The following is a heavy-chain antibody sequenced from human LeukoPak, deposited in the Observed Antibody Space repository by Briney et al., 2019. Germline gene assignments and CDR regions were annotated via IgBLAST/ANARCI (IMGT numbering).Heavy chain of an antibody. D-gene: IGHD2-2*01. CDR3: VRSNNNDY. V-gene: IGHV3-30*02. CDR1: GFTFSDYS. J-gene: IGHJ4*02. Sequence: GGSLRLSCAASGFTFSDYSMNWVRQAPGKGLEWVTFISYDGSTKTYADSVKGRFTISRDTSKNTLHLQMNSLRAEDTAVYYCVRSNNNDYWGQGTLVTVSS. CDR2: ISYDGSTK.